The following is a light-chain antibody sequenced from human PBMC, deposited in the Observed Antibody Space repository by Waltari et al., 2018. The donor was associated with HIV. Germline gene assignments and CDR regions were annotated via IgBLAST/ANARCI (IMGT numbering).Light chain of an antibody. CDR1: SSNIGRYY. J-gene: IGLJ3*02. Sequence: QSVLTQPPSVSAAPGQRVAISCSGSSSNIGRYYVSWYVKLPRTAPHLVIYDNNKRPSGIPDRFSGSKSGTSATLGITGLQTGDEAHYYCGTWDRSLSTWLFGGGTKLNVL. CDR2: DNN. V-gene: IGLV1-51*01. CDR3: GTWDRSLSTWL.